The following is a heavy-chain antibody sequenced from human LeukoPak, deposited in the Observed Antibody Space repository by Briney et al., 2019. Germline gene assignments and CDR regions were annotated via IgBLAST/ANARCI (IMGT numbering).Heavy chain of an antibody. D-gene: IGHD6-13*01. Sequence: ASVKVSCKASGYIFTGYYMHWVRQAPGQGLEWMGWINPNSGGTNYAQKFQGRVTMTRDTSISTAYMELSRLRSDDTAVYYCAREKRTGISEFDPWGQGTLVTVSS. CDR3: AREKRTGISEFDP. CDR2: INPNSGGT. J-gene: IGHJ5*02. CDR1: GYIFTGYY. V-gene: IGHV1-2*02.